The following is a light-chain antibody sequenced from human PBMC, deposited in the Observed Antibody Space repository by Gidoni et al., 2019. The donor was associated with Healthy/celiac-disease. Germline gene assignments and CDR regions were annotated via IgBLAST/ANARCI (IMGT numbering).Light chain of an antibody. CDR1: QSVSSSY. Sequence: VLPHSPGTLSLSPGERATLSCRASQSVSSSYLAWYQQKPGQAPRLLIYGESSRATGIPDRFSGSGSGTDFTLTISRLEPEGFEVYYCQQYGSSPGTFGQGTKVEIK. CDR3: QQYGSSPGT. CDR2: GES. J-gene: IGKJ1*01. V-gene: IGKV3-20*01.